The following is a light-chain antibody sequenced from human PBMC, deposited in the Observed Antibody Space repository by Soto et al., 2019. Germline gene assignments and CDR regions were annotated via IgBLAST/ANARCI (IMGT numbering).Light chain of an antibody. V-gene: IGLV2-14*01. CDR3: SSYTSSSTRV. CDR2: EVT. CDR1: SSDVGGYNS. Sequence: SALTQPASVSGSPGQSITISCTGTSSDVGGYNSVSWYQQHPGKAPKLVIYEVTNRPSGISNRFSGSKSGNTASLTISGLQAEDEADYYCSSYTSSSTRVFGTGTKV. J-gene: IGLJ1*01.